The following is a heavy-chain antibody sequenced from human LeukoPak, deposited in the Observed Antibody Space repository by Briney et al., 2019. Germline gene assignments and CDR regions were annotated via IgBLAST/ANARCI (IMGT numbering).Heavy chain of an antibody. D-gene: IGHD3-22*01. CDR3: ARGLYYYDSSGYYFYY. CDR2: ISSSSSYI. V-gene: IGHV3-21*01. Sequence: PGGSLRLSCAASGFTFSSYSMNWVRQAPGKGLEWVSSISSSSSYIYYADSVKGRFTISRDNAKNSLYLQMNSLRAEDTAVYYCARGLYYYDSSGYYFYYWGQGTLVTVSS. CDR1: GFTFSSYS. J-gene: IGHJ4*02.